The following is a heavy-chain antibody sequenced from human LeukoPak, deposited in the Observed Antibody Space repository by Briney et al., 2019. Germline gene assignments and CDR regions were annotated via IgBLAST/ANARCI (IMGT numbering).Heavy chain of an antibody. V-gene: IGHV3-30-3*01. CDR3: ARGGHSNHDPFDY. CDR1: GFTFSSYA. D-gene: IGHD4-11*01. CDR2: ISYDGSNK. J-gene: IGHJ4*02. Sequence: PGGSLRLSCAASGFTFSSYAMHWVRQAPGKGLEWVAVISYDGSNKYYADSVKGRFTISRDNSKNTLYLQMNSLRAEDTAVYYCARGGHSNHDPFDYWGQGTLVTVSS.